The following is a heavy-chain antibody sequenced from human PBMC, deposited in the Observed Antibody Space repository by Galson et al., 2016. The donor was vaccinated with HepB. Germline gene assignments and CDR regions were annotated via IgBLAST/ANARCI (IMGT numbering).Heavy chain of an antibody. CDR1: GYSFSRYW. J-gene: IGHJ3*02. Sequence: QSGAEVKKPGESLKISCKGSGYSFSRYWIGWVRQKPGKGLEWMGIIQPGDSDTIYSPSFQGQVTISADKSISTTYLQWSSLKASDTAMYYCATPGRDGDKDDAFDIWGQGTMVTVSS. CDR3: ATPGRDGDKDDAFDI. D-gene: IGHD5-24*01. V-gene: IGHV5-51*01. CDR2: IQPGDSDT.